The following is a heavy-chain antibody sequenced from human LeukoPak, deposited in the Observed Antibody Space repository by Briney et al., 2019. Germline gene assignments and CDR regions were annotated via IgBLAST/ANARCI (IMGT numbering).Heavy chain of an antibody. V-gene: IGHV1-2*02. D-gene: IGHD3-22*01. CDR1: VYIFTDYY. Sequence: ASVNVSFKASVYIFTDYYMHWVRQAPGQGLEWMGWIKANSGGTKYAQKFQGRVTMTRDTSISTAYMELSRLRSDDTAVYYCARDPDDSSDSHFDYWGQGTLVTVSS. CDR3: ARDPDDSSDSHFDY. CDR2: IKANSGGT. J-gene: IGHJ4*02.